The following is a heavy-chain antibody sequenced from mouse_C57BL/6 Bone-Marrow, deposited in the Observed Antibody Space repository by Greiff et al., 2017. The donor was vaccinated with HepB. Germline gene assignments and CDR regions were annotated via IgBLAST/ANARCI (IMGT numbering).Heavy chain of an antibody. CDR1: GYTFTDYN. CDR2: INPNNGGT. J-gene: IGHJ3*01. V-gene: IGHV1-18*01. Sequence: EVQLVESGPELVKPGASVKIPCKASGYTFTDYNMDWVKQSHGKSLEWIGDINPNNGGTIYNQKFKGKATLTVDKYSSKAYVELRSLTSEDTAVYYCASLSYDGYYVWFAYWGQGTLVTVSA. D-gene: IGHD2-3*01. CDR3: ASLSYDGYYVWFAY.